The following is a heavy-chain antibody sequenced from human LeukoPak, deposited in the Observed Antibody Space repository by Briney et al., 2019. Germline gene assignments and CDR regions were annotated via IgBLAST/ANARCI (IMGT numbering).Heavy chain of an antibody. CDR1: GYTFTGYY. J-gene: IGHJ6*03. D-gene: IGHD1-1*01. CDR3: ARDGSVGWNVVPLYYYMDV. CDR2: INPNSGGT. V-gene: IGHV1-2*02. Sequence: ASVKVSCKASGYTFTGYYMHWVRQAPGQGLEWMGWINPNSGGTNYAQKFQGRVTMTRDTSISTAYMELSRLRSDDTAVYYCARDGSVGWNVVPLYYYMDVWGKGTTVTISS.